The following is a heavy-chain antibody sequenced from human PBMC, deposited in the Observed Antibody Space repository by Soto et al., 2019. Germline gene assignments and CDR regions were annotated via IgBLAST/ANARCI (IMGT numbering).Heavy chain of an antibody. J-gene: IGHJ4*02. CDR1: GFIFSGSA. V-gene: IGHV3-73*01. CDR2: ILSKAGNYAT. Sequence: VQLVESGGGLVQPGGSLKLSCAASGFIFSGSAVHWVRQASGKGLEWVGRILSKAGNYATAYPASMKGRFTISRDDSENTAFLQMNSLKTEDMAVYYCIRGGSPYYYDYWGQGTLVAVSS. CDR3: IRGGSPYYYDY.